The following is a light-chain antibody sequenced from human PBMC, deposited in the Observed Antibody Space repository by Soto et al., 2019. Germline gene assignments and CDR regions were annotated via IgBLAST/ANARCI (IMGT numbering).Light chain of an antibody. Sequence: EIVLTQSPGTLSLSPGERATLSCRASQSVSSSYLAWYQQKPGQAPRLLIYGASSRATGIPYRFSGSGSGTEFTLTISRLEPEDFAVYYCHQYGGSPRTLGQGTKVEIK. CDR1: QSVSSSY. CDR2: GAS. J-gene: IGKJ1*01. V-gene: IGKV3-20*01. CDR3: HQYGGSPRT.